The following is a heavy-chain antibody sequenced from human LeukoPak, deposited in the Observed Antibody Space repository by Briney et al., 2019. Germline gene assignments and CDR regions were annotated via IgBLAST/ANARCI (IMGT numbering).Heavy chain of an antibody. J-gene: IGHJ4*02. CDR2: IDKTTYPT. Sequence: PGGSLRLSCAASEFIFSDYAMGWVRQAPGKGLEWVSTIDKTTYPTFYADSVKGRFTISRDNSKNTLYLQMNSLRTEDTAVYFCAKFEGATMPGWFNDYWGQGILVTVSS. CDR3: AKFEGATMPGWFNDY. D-gene: IGHD2-2*01. CDR1: EFIFSDYA. V-gene: IGHV3-23*05.